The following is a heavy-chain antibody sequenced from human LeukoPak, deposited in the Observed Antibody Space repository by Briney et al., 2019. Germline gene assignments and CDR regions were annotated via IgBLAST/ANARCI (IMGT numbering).Heavy chain of an antibody. CDR3: ARDTRGESDY. V-gene: IGHV3-7*01. CDR2: IKEDGSEK. CDR1: GFIFTDYW. Sequence: GGSLRLSCAASGFIFTDYWMYWVRQAPGRGLAWVANIKEDGSEKNYVDSVKGRFTISRDNAKSSLYLQMNSLRAEDTAVYYCARDTRGESDYWGQGTLVTVSS. D-gene: IGHD2-2*01. J-gene: IGHJ4*02.